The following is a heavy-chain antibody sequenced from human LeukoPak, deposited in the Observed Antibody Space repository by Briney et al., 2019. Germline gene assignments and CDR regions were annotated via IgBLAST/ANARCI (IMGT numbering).Heavy chain of an antibody. J-gene: IGHJ5*02. Sequence: PGGSLRLSCAASGFTFSTYTMNWVRQAPGKGLEWVSSISSRSSYIYYADSVKGRFTISRDNAKNSLYLQMNSLRAEDTAVYYCARDRRYYYDSSGYYPLGQGTLVTVSS. D-gene: IGHD3-22*01. V-gene: IGHV3-21*01. CDR3: ARDRRYYYDSSGYYP. CDR2: ISSRSSYI. CDR1: GFTFSTYT.